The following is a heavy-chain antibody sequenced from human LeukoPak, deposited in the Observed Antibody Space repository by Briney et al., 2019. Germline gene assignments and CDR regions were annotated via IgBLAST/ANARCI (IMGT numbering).Heavy chain of an antibody. CDR2: IYHSGST. Sequence: SETLSLTCAVSGNSLSSGYYWGWIRQTPGKGLEWIGSIYHSGSTYYNPSLKSRVTISVDTSKNQFSLNLHSVTAADTAVYYCAGQYDSSAYFFYWGQGTLVTVSS. CDR1: GNSLSSGYY. D-gene: IGHD3-22*01. J-gene: IGHJ4*02. CDR3: AGQYDSSAYFFY. V-gene: IGHV4-38-2*01.